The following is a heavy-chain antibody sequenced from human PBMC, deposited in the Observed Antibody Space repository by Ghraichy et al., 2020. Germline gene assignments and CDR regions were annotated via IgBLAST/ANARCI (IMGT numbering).Heavy chain of an antibody. CDR2: ISGSGIST. D-gene: IGHD3-22*01. Sequence: GGSLRLSCAASGFTFSNYALSWVRQAPGKGLEWVSAISGSGISTYYADSVKGRFTISRDNSKNTVYLQMNSLRAEDTAVYYCAKEPRGYYYYFDYWGQGTLVTVSS. CDR3: AKEPRGYYYYFDY. CDR1: GFTFSNYA. V-gene: IGHV3-23*01. J-gene: IGHJ4*02.